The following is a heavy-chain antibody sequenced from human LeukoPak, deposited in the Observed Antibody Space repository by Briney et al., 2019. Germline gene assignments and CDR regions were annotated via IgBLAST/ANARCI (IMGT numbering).Heavy chain of an antibody. CDR2: ISTRGTTI. V-gene: IGHV3-11*04. CDR1: GLTFSDYY. Sequence: GGSLRLSCAAPGLTFSDYYMSWIRQAPGKGLEWISYISTRGTTIYYADSVKGRFTISRDNAKNSLFLQMNSLTTEDTAVYYCATVKFLEWLPDWGQGTLVAVS. J-gene: IGHJ4*02. D-gene: IGHD3-3*01. CDR3: ATVKFLEWLPD.